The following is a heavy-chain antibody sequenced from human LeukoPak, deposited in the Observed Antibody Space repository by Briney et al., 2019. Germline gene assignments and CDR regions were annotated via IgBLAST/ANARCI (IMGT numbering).Heavy chain of an antibody. CDR3: ARASGGYYNNWFDP. CDR1: GGSLSTYY. V-gene: IGHV4-59*13. J-gene: IGHJ5*02. Sequence: SETLSLTCTVSGGSLSTYYWSWIRQPPGKGLEWMGYIYYTGSTNYNPSLKSRVTISVDTSKNLFSLKLSSVTAADTAIYYCARASGGYYNNWFDPCGQGTLVTVSS. D-gene: IGHD3-22*01. CDR2: IYYTGST.